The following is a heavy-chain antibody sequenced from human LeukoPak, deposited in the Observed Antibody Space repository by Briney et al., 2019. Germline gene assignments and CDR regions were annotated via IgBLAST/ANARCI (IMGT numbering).Heavy chain of an antibody. CDR2: IIPIFGTA. V-gene: IGHV1-69*05. J-gene: IGHJ3*02. CDR1: GGTFSSYA. CDR3: AREKRITIFGVVKNAFDI. Sequence: SSVKVSCKASGGTFSSYAISWVRQAPGQGLEWMGGIIPIFGTANYAQKFQGRVTITTDESTSTAYMELSSLRSEDTAVYYCAREKRITIFGVVKNAFDIWGQGTMVTVSS. D-gene: IGHD3-3*01.